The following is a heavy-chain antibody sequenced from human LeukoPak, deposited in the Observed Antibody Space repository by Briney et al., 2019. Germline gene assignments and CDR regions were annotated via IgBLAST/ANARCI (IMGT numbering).Heavy chain of an antibody. V-gene: IGHV4-34*01. J-gene: IGHJ4*02. D-gene: IGHD6-13*01. CDR3: ARGGLRGQQLVNFDY. Sequence: SETLSLTCAVYGGSFSGYYWSWIRQPPGKGLEWIGEINHSGSTNYNPSLKSRVTISVDTSKNQFSLKLSSVTAADTAVYYCARGGLRGQQLVNFDYWGQGTLVTVSS. CDR2: INHSGST. CDR1: GGSFSGYY.